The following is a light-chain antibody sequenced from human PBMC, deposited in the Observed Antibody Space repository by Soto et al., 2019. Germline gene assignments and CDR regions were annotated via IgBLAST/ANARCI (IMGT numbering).Light chain of an antibody. CDR3: KQYASAPLT. CDR2: VES. Sequence: EIALTQSTGTMSLSPGEGATLSCRASQSVRSSYLAWYQQRNGHAPRLLIYVESSSATGITDRFSGSGSGTDFTLTISRLETYDCALYYCKQYASAPLTFCGGTKVEIK. CDR1: QSVRSSY. J-gene: IGKJ4*01. V-gene: IGKV3-20*01.